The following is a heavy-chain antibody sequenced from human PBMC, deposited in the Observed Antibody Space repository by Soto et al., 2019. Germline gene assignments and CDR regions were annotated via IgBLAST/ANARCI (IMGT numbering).Heavy chain of an antibody. D-gene: IGHD3-22*01. CDR2: ISGSGGST. Sequence: GGSPRLSCAASGFTFSSYAMSWVRQAPGKGLEWVSAISGSGGSTYYADSVKGRFTISRDNSKNTLYLQMNSLRAEDTAVYYCAKDQYYYDSTGGNDAFDIWGQGTMVTVSS. CDR1: GFTFSSYA. V-gene: IGHV3-23*01. CDR3: AKDQYYYDSTGGNDAFDI. J-gene: IGHJ3*02.